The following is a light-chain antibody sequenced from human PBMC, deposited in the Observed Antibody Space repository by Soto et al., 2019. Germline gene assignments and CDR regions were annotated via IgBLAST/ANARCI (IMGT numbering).Light chain of an antibody. CDR2: GAS. Sequence: EIVLTQSPGTLSLSTGEIAPLSCRASHSVSSSYLAWYQQKPGQAPRLLIYGASSRATGIPDRFSGSGSGTDFTLTISRLEPEDFAVYYCQQYGSSHLTFGGGTKVEIK. CDR1: HSVSSSY. V-gene: IGKV3-20*01. CDR3: QQYGSSHLT. J-gene: IGKJ4*01.